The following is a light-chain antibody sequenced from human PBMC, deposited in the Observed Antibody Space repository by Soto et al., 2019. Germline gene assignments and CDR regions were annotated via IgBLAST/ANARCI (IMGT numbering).Light chain of an antibody. Sequence: QPVLTQAPSVPGAPGQRVTISCTGTSSNIGAGYDVHWYQQFPGTAPKLLIYGNNNRPSGVPDRFSASRSGATASLAITGLQAEDEADYYCQSYDISLSGSVVFGGGTQLTVL. V-gene: IGLV1-40*01. J-gene: IGLJ2*01. CDR3: QSYDISLSGSVV. CDR2: GNN. CDR1: SSNIGAGYD.